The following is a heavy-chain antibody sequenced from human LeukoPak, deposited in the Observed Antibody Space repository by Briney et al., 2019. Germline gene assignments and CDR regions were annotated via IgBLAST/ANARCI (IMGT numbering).Heavy chain of an antibody. J-gene: IGHJ4*02. Sequence: PSETLSLTCAVSGGSISSYYWSWIRQPPGKGLEWIGRIYTSGSTNYNPSLKSRVTMSVDTSKNPFSLKLSTVTAADTAVYYCAAGYYDFWSGYIFDYCAQGTLVTFSS. D-gene: IGHD3-3*01. CDR1: GGSISSYY. CDR2: IYTSGST. V-gene: IGHV4-4*07. CDR3: AAGYYDFWSGYIFDY.